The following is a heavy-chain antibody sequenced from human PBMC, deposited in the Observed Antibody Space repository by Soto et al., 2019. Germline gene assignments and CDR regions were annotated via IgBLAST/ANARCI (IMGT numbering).Heavy chain of an antibody. CDR2: ISAYNGNT. CDR1: GYLFTSYG. CDR3: SGGPNPYYFDY. D-gene: IGHD1-26*01. Sequence: VKVSCKXSGYLFTSYGISWMRQAPGPGIEWLGWISAYNGNTNHAPQFQGRVTVTRATSARPAYVEPNSLGTEDPAVHYPSGGPNPYYFDYWGHGTLVTVSS. V-gene: IGHV1-18*01. J-gene: IGHJ4*01.